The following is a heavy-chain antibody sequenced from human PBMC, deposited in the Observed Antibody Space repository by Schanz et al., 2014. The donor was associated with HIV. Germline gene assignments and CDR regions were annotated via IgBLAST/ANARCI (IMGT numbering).Heavy chain of an antibody. V-gene: IGHV3-30*03. J-gene: IGHJ5*02. Sequence: QVQLVESGGGVVQPGRSLRLSCEGSGFTFGSYGMHWVRQAPGRGLEWGASISYHGSDKYYADSVKGRFTISRDNFRNTLYLQVHSLRPVDTAVYYCARQEYSSSFNWFDPWGQGTLVTVSS. D-gene: IGHD6-6*01. CDR2: ISYHGSDK. CDR3: ARQEYSSSFNWFDP. CDR1: GFTFGSYG.